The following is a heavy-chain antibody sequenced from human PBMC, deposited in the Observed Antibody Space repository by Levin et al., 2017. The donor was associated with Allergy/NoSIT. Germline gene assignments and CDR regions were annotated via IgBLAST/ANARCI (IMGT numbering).Heavy chain of an antibody. CDR2: IKYRGST. J-gene: IGHJ4*02. V-gene: IGHV4-59*08. Sequence: SETLSLTCTVSGGSISSSYWSWIRQPPGKGREGMGYIKYRGSTNYSPSLNSRVTISLDTSQNQFSLRLSSVTAADTAVYYCARHRDAYNSFDYWGQGTLVTVSS. CDR3: ARHRDAYNSFDY. D-gene: IGHD5-24*01. CDR1: GGSISSSY.